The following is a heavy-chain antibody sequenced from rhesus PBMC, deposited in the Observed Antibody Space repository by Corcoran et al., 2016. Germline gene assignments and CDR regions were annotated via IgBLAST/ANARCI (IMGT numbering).Heavy chain of an antibody. CDR2: IKPYKRNT. CDR3: ARDKEYCSGIYCGDAFDF. Sequence: QVQLVQSGAEVKKPGSSVKVSCKASGYTFTDYYMNWVRQAPRQGLEWKGWIKPYKRNTKYAQKCQGRVTMTRDTSTSTAYMELRSLSSEDTAVYYCARDKEYCSGIYCGDAFDFWGQGLRVTVSS. D-gene: IGHD2-27*01. J-gene: IGHJ3*01. V-gene: IGHV1S2*01. CDR1: GYTFTDYY.